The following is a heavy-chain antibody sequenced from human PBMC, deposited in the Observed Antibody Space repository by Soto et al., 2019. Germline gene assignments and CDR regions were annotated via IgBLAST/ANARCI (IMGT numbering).Heavy chain of an antibody. Sequence: EVQLVESGGGLVQPGGSVKLYCAASGFTFSGSGIHWVRQASGKGLEWVGRVKTRSYSYATAYTASVEGRFTISRDDSKNTAYLQMNSLKTEDTAVYYCARLRARGEDYKSPNYYLDYWGQGTLVNVSS. CDR3: ARLRARGEDYKSPNYYLDY. J-gene: IGHJ4*02. CDR2: VKTRSYSYAT. CDR1: GFTFSGSG. D-gene: IGHD3-10*01. V-gene: IGHV3-73*02.